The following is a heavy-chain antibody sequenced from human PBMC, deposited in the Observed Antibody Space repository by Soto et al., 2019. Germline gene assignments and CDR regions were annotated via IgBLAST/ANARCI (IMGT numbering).Heavy chain of an antibody. V-gene: IGHV3-48*01. Sequence: EVQLVESGGGLVQPGGSLRLSCAASGFPFSSYSMNWVRQAPGKGLEWVSFISSGSSTIYYADSVKGRFTNSRDNAKNSLYLQMNSLRADDTSVYYCATDLHDYWGQGTLVTVSS. CDR1: GFPFSSYS. CDR2: ISSGSSTI. CDR3: ATDLHDY. J-gene: IGHJ4*02.